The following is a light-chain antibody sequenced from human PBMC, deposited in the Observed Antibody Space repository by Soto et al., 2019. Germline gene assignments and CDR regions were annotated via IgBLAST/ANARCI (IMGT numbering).Light chain of an antibody. CDR1: QSVHSRY. CDR2: TAT. CDR3: QQFDNSQWT. J-gene: IGKJ1*01. Sequence: LVLTQSPGTLSLSPGERATLSCWASQSVHSRYLSWYQQRVGQAPRLLIYTATTRATGIPDRFSGNGSGTAFTLTISRLEPEDFAVYYCQQFDNSQWTFGQGTKVEMK. V-gene: IGKV3-20*01.